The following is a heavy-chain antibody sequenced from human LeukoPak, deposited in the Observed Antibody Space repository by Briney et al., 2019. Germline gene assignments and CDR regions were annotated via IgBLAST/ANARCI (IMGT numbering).Heavy chain of an antibody. CDR2: ITGSGATT. Sequence: GGSLRLSCAASGFTFSTFGMSWVRRAPGMGPEWVSGITGSGATTYYADSVKGRFTISRDNSQNTLYLQMNTLSAEDTAVYYCAKVISGFHFDCWGQGTLVTLSS. J-gene: IGHJ4*02. D-gene: IGHD1-26*01. CDR3: AKVISGFHFDC. CDR1: GFTFSTFG. V-gene: IGHV3-23*01.